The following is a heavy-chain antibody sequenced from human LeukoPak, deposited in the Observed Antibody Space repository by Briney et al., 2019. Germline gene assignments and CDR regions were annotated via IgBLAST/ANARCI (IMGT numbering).Heavy chain of an antibody. J-gene: IGHJ4*02. CDR2: MNPNSGNT. CDR3: ARVGGRRRTYYFDY. V-gene: IGHV1-8*01. D-gene: IGHD1-26*01. Sequence: GASVKVSCKASGYTFTSYDINWVRQASGQGLEWMGWMNPNSGNTGYAQKFQGRVTMTRNTSISTAYMELSSLRSEDTAVYYCARVGGRRRTYYFDYWGQGILVTVSS. CDR1: GYTFTSYD.